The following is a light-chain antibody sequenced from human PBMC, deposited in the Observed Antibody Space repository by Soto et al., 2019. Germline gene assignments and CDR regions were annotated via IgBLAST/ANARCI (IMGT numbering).Light chain of an antibody. CDR2: DTS. V-gene: IGLV7-46*01. Sequence: QAVVTQEPSLTVSPGGTVTLTCGSSTGAVTSGHYPYWFHQKPGQAPRTLIYDTSNKQSWTPARFSGSLLGGKAALTLSGAQHEDEAEYYCLLSDRGARVFGGGTKVTVL. CDR3: LLSDRGARV. J-gene: IGLJ2*01. CDR1: TGAVTSGHY.